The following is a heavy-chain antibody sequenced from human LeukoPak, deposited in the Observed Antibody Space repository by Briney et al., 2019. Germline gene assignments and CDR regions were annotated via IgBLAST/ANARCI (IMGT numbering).Heavy chain of an antibody. CDR1: GYTFTNYY. V-gene: IGHV1-46*01. CDR3: ARRYIAMVRGGWFDP. CDR2: INPSGGST. J-gene: IGHJ5*02. Sequence: GASVKVSCKASGYTFTNYYIYWMRQAPGQGLEWMGIINPSGGSTSYAQKFQGRVTMTRDMSTSTVYMELSSLTSEDTAVYYCARRYIAMVRGGWFDPWGQGTLVTVSS. D-gene: IGHD5-18*01.